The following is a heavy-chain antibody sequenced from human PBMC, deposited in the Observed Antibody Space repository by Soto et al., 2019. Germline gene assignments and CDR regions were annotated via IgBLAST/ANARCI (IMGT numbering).Heavy chain of an antibody. CDR2: IHAGNDNT. CDR3: ARGAEGGFDP. V-gene: IGHV1-3*01. D-gene: IGHD3-16*01. J-gene: IGHJ5*02. Sequence: ASVKVSCKASGYTFTSYAMHWVRQAPGQRLEWMGWIHAGNDNTKYSQKFQGRVTITRDTSASTVHMELSSLRSEDTAVYYCARGAEGGFDPWGQGTLVTVSS. CDR1: GYTFTSYA.